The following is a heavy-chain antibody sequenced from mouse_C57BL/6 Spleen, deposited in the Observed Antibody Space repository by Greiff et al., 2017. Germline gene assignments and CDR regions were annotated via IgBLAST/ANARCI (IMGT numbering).Heavy chain of an antibody. D-gene: IGHD2-4*01. CDR3: ARSYYDYDVYAMDY. V-gene: IGHV1-85*01. CDR1: GYTFTSYD. J-gene: IGHJ4*01. CDR2: IYPRDGST. Sequence: VKLVESGPELVKPGASVKLSCKASGYTFTSYDINWVKQRPGQGLEWIGWIYPRDGSTKYNEKFKGKATLTVDTSSSTAYMELHSLTSEDSAVYFCARSYYDYDVYAMDYWGQGTSVTVAS.